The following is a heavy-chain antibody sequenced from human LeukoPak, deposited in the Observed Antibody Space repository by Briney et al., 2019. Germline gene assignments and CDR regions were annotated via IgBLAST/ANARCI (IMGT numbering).Heavy chain of an antibody. Sequence: GRSLRLSCAASGFTFSSYGMHWVRQAPGKGLEWVAVIWYDGSNKYYADSVKGRFTISRDNSQNTLYLQMNSLRAEDTAVYYCARGGDYGDAFDIWGQGTMVTVSS. V-gene: IGHV3-33*01. CDR3: ARGGDYGDAFDI. J-gene: IGHJ3*02. D-gene: IGHD4-17*01. CDR1: GFTFSSYG. CDR2: IWYDGSNK.